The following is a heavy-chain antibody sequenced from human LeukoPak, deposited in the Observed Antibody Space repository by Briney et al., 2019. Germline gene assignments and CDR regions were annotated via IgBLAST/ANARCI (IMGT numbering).Heavy chain of an antibody. CDR3: ARDGGPHDYGGSGANWFDP. D-gene: IGHD4-23*01. CDR2: ISAYNGNT. Sequence: GASVKVSCKASGYTFTSYGISWVRQAPGQGLEWMGWISAYNGNTNYAQKLQGRVTMTTDTSTSTAYMELRSLRSDDTAVYYCARDGGPHDYGGSGANWFDPWGQGTLVTVSS. V-gene: IGHV1-18*01. CDR1: GYTFTSYG. J-gene: IGHJ5*02.